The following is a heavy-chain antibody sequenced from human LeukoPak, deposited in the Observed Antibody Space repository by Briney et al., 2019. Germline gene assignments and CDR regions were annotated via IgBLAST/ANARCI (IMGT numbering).Heavy chain of an antibody. V-gene: IGHV4-34*01. J-gene: IGHJ6*03. Sequence: ETLSLTCAVYGGSFSGYYWSWIRQPPGKGLEWIGEINHSGSTNYNPSLKSRVTISVDTSKNQFSLKLSSVTAADTAVYYCARCRPGYCSGGSCYSYYYYYMDVWGKGTTVTISS. D-gene: IGHD2-15*01. CDR1: GGSFSGYY. CDR2: INHSGST. CDR3: ARCRPGYCSGGSCYSYYYYYMDV.